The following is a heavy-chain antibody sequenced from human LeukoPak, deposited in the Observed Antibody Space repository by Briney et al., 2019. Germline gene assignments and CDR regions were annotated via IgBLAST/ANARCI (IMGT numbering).Heavy chain of an antibody. D-gene: IGHD6-19*01. V-gene: IGHV4-4*07. Sequence: SEXXSLTCTVSGGSISSYYWSWIRQPAGKGLEWIGRIYTSGSTNYNPSLTSRVTMSVDTSKNQFSLKLSSVTAADTAVYYCATGIAVADYYFDYWGQGTLVTVSS. J-gene: IGHJ4*02. CDR3: ATGIAVADYYFDY. CDR2: IYTSGST. CDR1: GGSISSYY.